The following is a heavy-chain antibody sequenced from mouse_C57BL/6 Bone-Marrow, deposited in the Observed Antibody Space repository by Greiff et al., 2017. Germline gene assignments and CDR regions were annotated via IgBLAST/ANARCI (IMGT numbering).Heavy chain of an antibody. CDR1: GYTFTSYG. CDR3: DILLLSYVPFCYAMDY. D-gene: IGHD1-1*01. Sequence: QVQLQQSGAELARPGASVKLSCKASGYTFTSYGISWVKQRTGQGLEWIGEISPRGGNTYYNEKFKGKATLTAAQSSSTAYMELRSLTSEDSAVYSGDILLLSYVPFCYAMDYWGQGTSVTVSS. J-gene: IGHJ4*01. V-gene: IGHV1-81*01. CDR2: ISPRGGNT.